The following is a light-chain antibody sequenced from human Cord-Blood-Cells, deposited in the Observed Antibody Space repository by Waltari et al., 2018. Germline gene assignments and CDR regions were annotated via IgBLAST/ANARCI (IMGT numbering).Light chain of an antibody. Sequence: QSVLPQPPSVSEAPRQRVTISCSGSSSNIGNNAVNRYQQLPGKDPKLLIYYDDLLHSGVSDRFSGSKSGTSASLAISGLQSEDEADYYCAAWDDSLNGWVFGGGTKLTVL. CDR3: AAWDDSLNGWV. V-gene: IGLV1-36*01. J-gene: IGLJ3*02. CDR2: YDD. CDR1: SSNIGNNA.